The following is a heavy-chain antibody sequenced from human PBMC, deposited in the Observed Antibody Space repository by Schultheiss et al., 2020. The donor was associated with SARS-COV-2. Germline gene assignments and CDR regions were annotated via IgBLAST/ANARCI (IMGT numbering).Heavy chain of an antibody. V-gene: IGHV4-59*01. CDR2: IYYSGST. CDR3: ARYAPYYYDSSGYLGDAFDI. CDR1: GGSISSYY. D-gene: IGHD3-22*01. Sequence: SQTLSLTCTVSGGSISSYYWSWIRQPPGKGLEWIGYIYYSGSTNYNPSLKSRVTISVDTSKNQFSLKLSSVTAADTAVYYCARYAPYYYDSSGYLGDAFDIWGQGTMVTVSS. J-gene: IGHJ3*02.